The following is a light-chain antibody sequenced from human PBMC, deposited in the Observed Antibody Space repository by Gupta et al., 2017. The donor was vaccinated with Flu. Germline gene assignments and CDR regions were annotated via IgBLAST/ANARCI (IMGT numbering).Light chain of an antibody. V-gene: IGKV1-8*01. J-gene: IGKJ1*01. CDR2: AAS. Sequence: ASRSTQSPSSFSASTGDRVTITCRASQGISSYLAWYQQKPGKAPKLLIYAASTLQSGVPSRFSGSGSGTDFTLTISCLQSEDFATYYCQQYDSYPWTFGPGTKVEIK. CDR3: QQYDSYPWT. CDR1: QGISSY.